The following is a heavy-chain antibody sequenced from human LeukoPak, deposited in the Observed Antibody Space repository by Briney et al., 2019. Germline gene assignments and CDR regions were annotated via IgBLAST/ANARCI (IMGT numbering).Heavy chain of an antibody. CDR1: GGSISGYY. CDR2: IYYTGST. CDR3: VGCKSGTYGWFGP. D-gene: IGHD4-17*01. J-gene: IGHJ5*02. V-gene: IGHV4-59*01. Sequence: PSETLSLTCTVPGGSISGYYWSWIRQPPGKGLEWHGYIYYTGSTNYNPSLKSRVIISVDTSKNQFSLKVSSVTAADTAVNFCVGCKSGTYGWFGPWGQGSLVSVSS.